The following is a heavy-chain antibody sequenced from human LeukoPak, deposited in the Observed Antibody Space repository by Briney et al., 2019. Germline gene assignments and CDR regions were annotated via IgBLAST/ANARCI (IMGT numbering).Heavy chain of an antibody. J-gene: IGHJ5*02. CDR3: ARGDGSYSHNWFDP. CDR2: ISSSCSAI. D-gene: IGHD1-26*01. CDR1: GFTFNSYE. Sequence: PGGSLRLSCAASGFTFNSYEMNWVRQAPGKGLEWVSYISSSCSAIFYADSVKGRFTISRDNAKNSLYLQMNTLRVEDTAVYYCARGDGSYSHNWFDPWGQGTLVTVSS. V-gene: IGHV3-48*03.